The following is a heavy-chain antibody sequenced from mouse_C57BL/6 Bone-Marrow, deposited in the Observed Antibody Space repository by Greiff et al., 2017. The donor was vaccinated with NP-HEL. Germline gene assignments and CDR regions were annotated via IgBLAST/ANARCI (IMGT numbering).Heavy chain of an antibody. Sequence: VQLVESGPGLVQPSQSLSITCTVSGFSLTSYGVHWVRQSPGKGLEWLGVIWSGGSTDYNAAFISRLSISKDNSKSQVFFKMNSLQADDTARYYCARNRRNYFDYWGQGTTLTVSS. CDR1: GFSLTSYG. V-gene: IGHV2-2*01. CDR3: ARNRRNYFDY. CDR2: IWSGGST. J-gene: IGHJ2*01.